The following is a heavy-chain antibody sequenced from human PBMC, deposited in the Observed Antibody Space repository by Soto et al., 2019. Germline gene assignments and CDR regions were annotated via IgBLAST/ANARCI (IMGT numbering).Heavy chain of an antibody. CDR2: IIPIFGTA. CDR3: ARRGVAAAGSLDYYYGMDV. J-gene: IGHJ6*02. D-gene: IGHD6-13*01. V-gene: IGHV1-69*12. CDR1: GGTFSSYA. Sequence: QVQLVQSGAEVKKPGSSVKVSCKASGGTFSSYAISWVRQAPGQGLEWMGGIIPIFGTANYAQKFQGRVMITADESTSKSYRELGSLSSEDTAVYYCARRGVAAAGSLDYYYGMDVWGQGTTVTVSS.